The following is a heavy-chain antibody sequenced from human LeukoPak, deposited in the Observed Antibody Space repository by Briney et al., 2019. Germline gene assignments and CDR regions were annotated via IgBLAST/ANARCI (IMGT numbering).Heavy chain of an antibody. J-gene: IGHJ5*02. D-gene: IGHD3-10*01. CDR3: ARGSTVLLWFGELNNWFDP. CDR1: GGFFSGYY. CDR2: SNHREST. Sequence: PSETLSLTCAVYGGFFSGYYWSWIRQPPCKGLDGIGESNHRESTNYNPCLKSRVTISVDTSKNQFSLKLSSVTAADTAVYYCARGSTVLLWFGELNNWFDPWGQGTLVTVSS. V-gene: IGHV4-34*01.